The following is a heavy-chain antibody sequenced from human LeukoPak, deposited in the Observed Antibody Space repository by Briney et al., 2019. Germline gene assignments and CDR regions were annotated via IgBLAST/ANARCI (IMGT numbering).Heavy chain of an antibody. CDR1: GFTFSGHW. J-gene: IGHJ3*02. Sequence: GGSLRLSCAASGFTFSGHWMSWVRQAPGKGLEWVGNIKQDGSEKFYVDSVKGRFTISRDNAKKSLYLQMNSLRADDTAVYFCARGDYYDSSGFYTDAFDIWGQGTMVTVSS. CDR2: IKQDGSEK. CDR3: ARGDYYDSSGFYTDAFDI. D-gene: IGHD3-22*01. V-gene: IGHV3-7*01.